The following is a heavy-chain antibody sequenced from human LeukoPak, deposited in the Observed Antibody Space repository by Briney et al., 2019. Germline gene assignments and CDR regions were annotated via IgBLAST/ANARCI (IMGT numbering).Heavy chain of an antibody. CDR2: INPNSGGT. CDR3: ARDPHGGSGSDPHDAFDI. D-gene: IGHD1-26*01. Sequence: ASVKVSCKASGYTFTGYYMHWVRQAPGQGLEWMGWINPNSGGTNYAQKFQGRVTMTRDTSISTAYMELSRLRSDDTAVYYCARDPHGGSGSDPHDAFDIWGQGTMVTVSS. J-gene: IGHJ3*02. V-gene: IGHV1-2*02. CDR1: GYTFTGYY.